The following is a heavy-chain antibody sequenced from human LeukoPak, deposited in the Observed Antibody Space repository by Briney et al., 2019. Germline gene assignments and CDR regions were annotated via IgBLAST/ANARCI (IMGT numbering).Heavy chain of an antibody. V-gene: IGHV4-4*02. CDR2: IYHSGST. J-gene: IGHJ4*02. Sequence: PSETLSLTRTVSGGSISSSNWWSWVRQPPGKGLEWIGEIYHSGSTNYNPSLKSRVTISVDKSKNQFSLKLSSVTAADTAVYYCARKGYYDSKDFDYWGQGTLVTVSS. CDR1: GGSISSSNW. CDR3: ARKGYYDSKDFDY. D-gene: IGHD3-22*01.